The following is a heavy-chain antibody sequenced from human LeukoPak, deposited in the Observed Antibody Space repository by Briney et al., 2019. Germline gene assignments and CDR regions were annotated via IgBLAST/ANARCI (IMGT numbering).Heavy chain of an antibody. Sequence: ASVKVSCKASGYTLTSYGISWVRQAPGQGLEWMGWISAYNGNTNYAQKLQGRVTMTTDTSTSTAYMELRSLRSDDTAVYYCARALYSSSWYFPFDYWGQGTLVTVSS. CDR1: GYTLTSYG. CDR3: ARALYSSSWYFPFDY. CDR2: ISAYNGNT. D-gene: IGHD6-13*01. J-gene: IGHJ4*02. V-gene: IGHV1-18*01.